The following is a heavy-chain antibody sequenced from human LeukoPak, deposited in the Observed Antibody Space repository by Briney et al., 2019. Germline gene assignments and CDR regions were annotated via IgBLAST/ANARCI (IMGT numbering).Heavy chain of an antibody. J-gene: IGHJ4*02. CDR2: INHSGST. V-gene: IGHV4-34*01. CDR1: GGSFSGYY. D-gene: IGHD3-10*01. Sequence: SETLSLTCAVYGGSFSGYYWSWIRQPPGKGLEWIGEINHSGSTNYNPSLKSRVTISVDTSKNQFSLKLSSVTAADTAVYYCARDKSSYYGSGSYLDYWGQGTLVTVSS. CDR3: ARDKSSYYGSGSYLDY.